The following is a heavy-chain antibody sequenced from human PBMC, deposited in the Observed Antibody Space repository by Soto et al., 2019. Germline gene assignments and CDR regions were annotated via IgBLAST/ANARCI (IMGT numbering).Heavy chain of an antibody. J-gene: IGHJ6*02. D-gene: IGHD3-16*01. V-gene: IGHV3-11*06. CDR2: SSGSRGYT. CDR1: GFSVGDNY. CDR3: ARSSGRRPVFTFDYGLDV. Sequence: QVQLVESGGGLVEPGGSLRLSCAASGFSVGDNYMTWIRQAPGKGLEWLSYSSGSRGYTNYDASVKGRFTISRDNAKNSLFLQLDSLRAEDTAVYFCARSSGRRPVFTFDYGLDVWGQGTTVTVSS.